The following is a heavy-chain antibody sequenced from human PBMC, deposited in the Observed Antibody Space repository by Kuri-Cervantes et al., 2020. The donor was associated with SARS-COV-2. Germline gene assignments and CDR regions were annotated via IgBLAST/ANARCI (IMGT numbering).Heavy chain of an antibody. CDR1: GGSISSSSYY. CDR2: IYYSGST. Sequence: SETLSLTCTVSGGSISSSSYYWGWIRQPPGKGLEWIGSIYYSGSTYYNPSLKSRVTISVDTSKNQFSLKLSSVTAADTAVYYCARPMPYDFWSGNRAYYYGMDVWGQGTTVTVSS. D-gene: IGHD3-3*01. J-gene: IGHJ6*02. V-gene: IGHV4-39*01. CDR3: ARPMPYDFWSGNRAYYYGMDV.